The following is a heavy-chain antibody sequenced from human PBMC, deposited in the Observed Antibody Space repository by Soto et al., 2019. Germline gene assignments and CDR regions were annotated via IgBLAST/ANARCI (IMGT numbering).Heavy chain of an antibody. CDR2: INPNSGVT. J-gene: IGHJ3*02. CDR3: ALKRQLNSPSDAFDI. Sequence: QVQLVQSGAEVKKPGASMKVSCKASAFSVYYLHWVRQAPGQGLEWMGRINPNSGVTTYAQRFQGRVTMTSDTSITTSFLDLSNVDFDDTAVYYCALKRQLNSPSDAFDIWGQGTMVTVSS. CDR1: AFSVYY. D-gene: IGHD6-13*01. V-gene: IGHV1-2*02.